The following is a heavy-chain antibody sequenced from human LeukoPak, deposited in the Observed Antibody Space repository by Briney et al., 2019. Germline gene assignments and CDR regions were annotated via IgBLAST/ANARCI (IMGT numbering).Heavy chain of an antibody. CDR2: IWNDGSNK. J-gene: IGHJ4*02. CDR1: GFMFSVYG. Sequence: GGSLRLSCVASGFMFSVYGMHWVSQAPGKGLEWVAVIWNDGSNKYYADSVKGRFTISRDNSKNTLYLQMNSLRAEDTAVYSCARASGPFDYWGQGTLVTVSS. D-gene: IGHD3-10*01. CDR3: ARASGPFDY. V-gene: IGHV3-33*01.